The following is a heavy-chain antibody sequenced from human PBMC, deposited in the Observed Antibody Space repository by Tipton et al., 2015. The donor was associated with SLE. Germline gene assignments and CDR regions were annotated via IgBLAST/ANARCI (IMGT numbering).Heavy chain of an antibody. CDR3: ARALQNYFDY. V-gene: IGHV4-31*11. J-gene: IGHJ4*02. Sequence: TLSLTCAVSGGSISSGGYSWSWIRQHPGKGLEWIGYIYYSGSTYYNPSLKSRVTISIDTSKNQFSLKLSSVTAADTAVYYCARALQNYFDYWGQGTLVTFSS. CDR2: IYYSGST. CDR1: GGSISSGGYS.